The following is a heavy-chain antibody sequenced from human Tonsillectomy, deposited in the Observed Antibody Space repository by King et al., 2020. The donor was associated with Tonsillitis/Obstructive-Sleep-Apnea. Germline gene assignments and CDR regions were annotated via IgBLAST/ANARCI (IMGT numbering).Heavy chain of an antibody. V-gene: IGHV3-9*01. CDR1: GFTFDDYA. D-gene: IGHD6-19*01. CDR3: AKDPIIAESGTPGDAFDI. CDR2: ISWNSGRI. J-gene: IGHJ3*02. Sequence: EVQLVESGGGLVQPGRSLRLSCAASGFTFDDYAMYWVRQAPGKGLEWVSGISWNSGRIAYADSVKGRFTISRDNAKNSLYLQMNSLRTEDTALYHCAKDPIIAESGTPGDAFDIWGQGTMVTVSS.